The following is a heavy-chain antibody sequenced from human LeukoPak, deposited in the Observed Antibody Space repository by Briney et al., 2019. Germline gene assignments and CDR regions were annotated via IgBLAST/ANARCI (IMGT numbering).Heavy chain of an antibody. CDR1: GLTFSGSG. Sequence: GGSLRLSCAASGLTFSGSGIQWVRQPSGKGLEWLTRIGRQGDSDATRYAASLKGKFTISRVDSRNTAYLQMNSLKTEDTAVYYCAKEGYGSGSYYPNNEYNWCDPWGQGTLVTVSS. D-gene: IGHD3-10*01. V-gene: IGHV3-73*01. CDR3: AKEGYGSGSYYPNNEYNWCDP. J-gene: IGHJ5*02. CDR2: IGRQGDSDAT.